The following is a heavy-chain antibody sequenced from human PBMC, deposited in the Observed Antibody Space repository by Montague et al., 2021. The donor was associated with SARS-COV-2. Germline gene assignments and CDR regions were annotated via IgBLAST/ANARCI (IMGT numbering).Heavy chain of an antibody. CDR2: ISSSGSTI. CDR1: GFTFSSYE. D-gene: IGHD6-19*01. CDR3: ARDGALFSSGWWGGDFDY. Sequence: SLSLSFSASGFTFSSYEMNWVRQAPGKGLEWVSYISSSGSTIYYADSVKGRFTISRDNAKNSLYLQMNGLRAEDTAVYYCARDGALFSSGWWGGDFDYWGQGTLVTVSS. J-gene: IGHJ4*02. V-gene: IGHV3-48*03.